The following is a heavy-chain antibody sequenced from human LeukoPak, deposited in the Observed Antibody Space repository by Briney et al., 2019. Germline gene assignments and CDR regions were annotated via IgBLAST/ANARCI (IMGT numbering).Heavy chain of an antibody. J-gene: IGHJ4*02. CDR1: GFTFSNYY. V-gene: IGHV3-11*04. D-gene: IGHD6-13*01. CDR3: ATSRGSWPDYFDY. Sequence: GGSLRLSCAASGFTFSNYYMSWIRQAPGKGLEWVSYISSSGSTIYYADSVKGRFTISRDNAKNSLYLQMNSLRAEDTAVYYCATSRGSWPDYFDYWGQGTLVTVSS. CDR2: ISSSGSTI.